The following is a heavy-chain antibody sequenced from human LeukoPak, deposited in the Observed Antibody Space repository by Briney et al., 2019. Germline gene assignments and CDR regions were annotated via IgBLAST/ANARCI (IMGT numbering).Heavy chain of an antibody. Sequence: PSETLSLTCAVSGGSISSGGYSWSWIRQPPGKGLEWIGYIYHSGSTYYNPSLKSRVTISVDRSKNQFSLKLSSVTAADTAVYYCANRPDILTGYFDYWGQGTLVTVSS. J-gene: IGHJ4*02. V-gene: IGHV4-30-2*01. CDR2: IYHSGST. CDR1: GGSISSGGYS. CDR3: ANRPDILTGYFDY. D-gene: IGHD3-9*01.